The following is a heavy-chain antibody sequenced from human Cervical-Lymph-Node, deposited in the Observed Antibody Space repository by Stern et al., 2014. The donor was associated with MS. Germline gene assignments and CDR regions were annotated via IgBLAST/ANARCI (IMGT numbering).Heavy chain of an antibody. V-gene: IGHV3-30*01. J-gene: IGHJ4*02. CDR2: ISYDGCNK. Sequence: VQLVESGGGVVQPGRSLRLSCAASGFTFSSYAMHWVRQAPGKGLEWVAVISYDGCNKCYAEFVKGRFTISRDNSKNTLYLQMNSLRAEDTALYYCARTPRQQLVLDYWGQGTLVTVSS. CDR3: ARTPRQQLVLDY. CDR1: GFTFSSYA. D-gene: IGHD6-13*01.